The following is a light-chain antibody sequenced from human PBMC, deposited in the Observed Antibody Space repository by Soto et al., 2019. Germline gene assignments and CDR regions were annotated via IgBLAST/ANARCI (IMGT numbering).Light chain of an antibody. J-gene: IGLJ2*01. Sequence: QSALTQPASVSGSPGQSITISCTGTSSDVGGYNYVSWYQQHPGKAPKLMIYDVSNRPSGVSKRFSGSKSGNTASLTISGLQAEDEADYDCSSYTSSSTSVVFGGGTKLTVL. CDR1: SSDVGGYNY. CDR3: SSYTSSSTSVV. CDR2: DVS. V-gene: IGLV2-14*01.